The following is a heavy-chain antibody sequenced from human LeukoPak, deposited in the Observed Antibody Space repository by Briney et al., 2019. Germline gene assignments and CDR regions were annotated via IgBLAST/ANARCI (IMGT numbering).Heavy chain of an antibody. J-gene: IGHJ3*02. CDR1: GGSISSSGYY. V-gene: IGHV4-39*07. CDR3: ARVFGRPVEAFDI. Sequence: PSETLSLTCTVSGGSISSSGYYWSWIRQPPGKGLEWIGTIYYSGSAYYNPSLKTQVTISVDTSKNQFSLKLSSVTAADTAVYYCARVFGRPVEAFDIWGQGTMVTVSS. CDR2: IYYSGSA. D-gene: IGHD3-3*01.